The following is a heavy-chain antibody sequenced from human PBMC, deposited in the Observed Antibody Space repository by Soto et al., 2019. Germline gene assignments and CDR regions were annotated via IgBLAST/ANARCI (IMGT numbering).Heavy chain of an antibody. Sequence: ASVKVSSKVSGYTLTELSMHWVRQAPGKGLEWMGGFDPEDGETIYAQKFKGRVTMTEDTSTDTAYMELSSLRSEDTAVYYCALHPFPTVGAFDIWGQGTMVTVSS. CDR2: FDPEDGET. CDR3: ALHPFPTVGAFDI. CDR1: GYTLTELS. J-gene: IGHJ3*02. V-gene: IGHV1-24*01. D-gene: IGHD1-26*01.